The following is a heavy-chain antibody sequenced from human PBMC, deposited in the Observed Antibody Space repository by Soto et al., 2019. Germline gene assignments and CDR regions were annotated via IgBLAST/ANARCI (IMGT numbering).Heavy chain of an antibody. V-gene: IGHV4-59*01. D-gene: IGHD3-16*01. CDR2: IYDSGST. J-gene: IGHJ3*02. Sequence: QVQLQESGPGLVRPSETLSLTCIVSGASISSYYWSWIRQPPGKGLEWIGYIYDSGSTEYNPSLTSPVTISTDTSKNQFSLTLNSVTAADTAVYYCAREGLRKGRVFDIWGQGTMVTVSS. CDR1: GASISSYY. CDR3: AREGLRKGRVFDI.